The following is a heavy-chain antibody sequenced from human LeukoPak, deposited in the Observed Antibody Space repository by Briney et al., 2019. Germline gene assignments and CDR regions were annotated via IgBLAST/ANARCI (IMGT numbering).Heavy chain of an antibody. D-gene: IGHD3-16*01. CDR2: INHSGST. Sequence: SETLSLTCAVYGGSFSGYYWSWIRQPPGKGLEWIGEINHSGSTNYNPSLKSRVTISVDTSKNQFSLKLSSVTAADTAVYYCARPGRRGDLWYFDLWGRGTLVTVSS. J-gene: IGHJ2*01. CDR1: GGSFSGYY. V-gene: IGHV4-34*01. CDR3: ARPGRRGDLWYFDL.